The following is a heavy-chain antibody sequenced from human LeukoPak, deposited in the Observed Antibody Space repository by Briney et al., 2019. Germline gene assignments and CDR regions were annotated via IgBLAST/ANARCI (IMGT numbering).Heavy chain of an antibody. Sequence: SETLSLTCAVYGGSFSGYYWSWIRQPPGKGLEWIGEINHPGSTNFNPSLKSRVTISVDTSKNQFSLKLSSVAAADTAVYYCARRPLLSGMDVWGKGTTVTISS. V-gene: IGHV4-34*01. CDR1: GGSFSGYY. CDR3: ARRPLLSGMDV. D-gene: IGHD3-10*01. J-gene: IGHJ6*03. CDR2: INHPGST.